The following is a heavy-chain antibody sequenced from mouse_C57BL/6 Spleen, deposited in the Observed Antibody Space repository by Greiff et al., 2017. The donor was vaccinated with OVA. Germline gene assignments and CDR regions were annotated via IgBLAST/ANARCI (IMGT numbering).Heavy chain of an antibody. Sequence: VKLEESGAELVKPGASVKMSCKASGYTFTTYPIEWMKQNHGKSLEWIGNFNPYNDDTRYNEKFKGKATLTVEKSSSTVYLELSRLTSDDSAVYYCATRGDYDDEYYFDYRGQGTTRTGSS. CDR2: FNPYNDDT. D-gene: IGHD2-4*01. CDR3: ATRGDYDDEYYFDY. V-gene: IGHV1-47*01. CDR1: GYTFTTYP. J-gene: IGHJ2*01.